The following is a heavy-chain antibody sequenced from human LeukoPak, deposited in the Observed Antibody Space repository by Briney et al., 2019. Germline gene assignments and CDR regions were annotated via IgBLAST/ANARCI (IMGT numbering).Heavy chain of an antibody. CDR3: ASGGPKLQYYYGMDV. D-gene: IGHD4-23*01. J-gene: IGHJ6*02. V-gene: IGHV3-21*01. CDR2: ISSSSSYI. Sequence: PGGSLRLSCAASGFTFSSYAMSWVRQAPGKGLEWVSAISSSSSYIYYADSVKGRFTISRDNAKNSLYLQMNSLRAEDTAVYYCASGGPKLQYYYGMDVWGQGTTVTVSS. CDR1: GFTFSSYA.